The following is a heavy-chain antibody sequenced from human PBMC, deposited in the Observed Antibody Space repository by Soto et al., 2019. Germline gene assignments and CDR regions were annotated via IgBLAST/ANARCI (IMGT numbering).Heavy chain of an antibody. CDR1: GGSFSGYY. D-gene: IGHD2-2*01. Sequence: PSETLSLTCAVYGGSFSGYYWSWIRQPPGKGLEWIGEINHSGSTNYNPSLKSRLTISIDTSDNQFFLNLTSVTPADTAVYYCAKHGKYQLRYYYYAMDVWGQGTTVTVSS. V-gene: IGHV4-34*09. CDR3: AKHGKYQLRYYYYAMDV. J-gene: IGHJ6*02. CDR2: INHSGST.